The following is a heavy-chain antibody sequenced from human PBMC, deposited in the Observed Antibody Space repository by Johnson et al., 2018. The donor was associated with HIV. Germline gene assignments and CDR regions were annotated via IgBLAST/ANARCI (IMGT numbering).Heavy chain of an antibody. V-gene: IGHV3-30*03. J-gene: IGHJ3*02. CDR3: ARDLAGHNAFDI. Sequence: QVQLVESGGGVVQPGRSLRLSCAASGFTFSSYGMHWVRQSPGRGLEWVAVIFNDGTNQFYADSVKGRFTISRDNSKNTLYLEMYSLRVEDTAVYYCARDLAGHNAFDIWGQGTMVTVSS. CDR2: IFNDGTNQ. D-gene: IGHD6-19*01. CDR1: GFTFSSYG.